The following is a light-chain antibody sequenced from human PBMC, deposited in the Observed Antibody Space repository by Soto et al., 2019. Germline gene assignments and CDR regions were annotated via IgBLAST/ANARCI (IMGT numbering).Light chain of an antibody. CDR3: QEYGRLPRT. J-gene: IGKJ4*02. CDR1: QTISNTY. V-gene: IGKV3-20*01. CDR2: GPS. Sequence: EIVLTQSPGTLSLSPGETATLSCRASQTISNTYLAWYQQKPGQSPRLLIYGPSTRATCIPGRFSGSGSGRDFTRTVNRLESEDFSVSYCQEYGRLPRTFGEGTKVEI.